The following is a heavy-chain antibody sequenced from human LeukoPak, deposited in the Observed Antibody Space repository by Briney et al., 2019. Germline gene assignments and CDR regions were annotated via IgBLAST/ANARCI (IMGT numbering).Heavy chain of an antibody. J-gene: IGHJ5*02. CDR1: GFTFSSYV. Sequence: GGSLRLSCAASGFTFSSYVMNWVREAPGKGLGWVSVISGGGGSTYYADSVKGRFTISRDNSKNTLFLQMNSLRAEDTAVYYCAKGGYCSSTSCYVGWFDPWGQGTLVTVSS. CDR2: ISGGGGST. V-gene: IGHV3-23*01. D-gene: IGHD2-2*01. CDR3: AKGGYCSSTSCYVGWFDP.